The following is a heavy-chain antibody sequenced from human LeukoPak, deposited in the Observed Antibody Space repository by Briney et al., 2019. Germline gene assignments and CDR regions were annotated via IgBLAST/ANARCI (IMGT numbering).Heavy chain of an antibody. Sequence: PGGSLRLSCAASGFTFSSYWMHWVRQAPGEGPMCVSRINGDGSSTSYADSVKGRFTISRDNAKNTLYLQMNSLRAEDTAVYYCARDGSGWSFDYWGQGTLVTVSS. J-gene: IGHJ4*02. D-gene: IGHD6-19*01. CDR1: GFTFSSYW. CDR2: INGDGSST. V-gene: IGHV3-74*01. CDR3: ARDGSGWSFDY.